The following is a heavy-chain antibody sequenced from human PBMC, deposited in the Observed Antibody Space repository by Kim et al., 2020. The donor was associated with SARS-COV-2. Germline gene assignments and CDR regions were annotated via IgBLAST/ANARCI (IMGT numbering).Heavy chain of an antibody. CDR2: IRSKANGGTT. V-gene: IGHV3-49*03. CDR1: GFTFGDYA. CDR3: TRGGDDDDFDY. J-gene: IGHJ4*02. Sequence: GGSLRLSCTASGFTFGDYAMSWFRQAPGKGLEWVGFIRSKANGGTTEYAAYVKGRFTISRDDSKSIAYLQMNSLETEDTAVYYCTRGGDDDDFDYWGQGTLVTVSS. D-gene: IGHD2-21*02.